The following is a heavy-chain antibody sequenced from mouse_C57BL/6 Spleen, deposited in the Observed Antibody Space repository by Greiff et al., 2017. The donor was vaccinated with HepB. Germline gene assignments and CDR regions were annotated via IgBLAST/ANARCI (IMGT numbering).Heavy chain of an antibody. CDR3: ARELLRAMDY. D-gene: IGHD1-1*01. V-gene: IGHV1-69*01. J-gene: IGHJ4*01. CDR1: GYTFTSYW. CDR2: IDPSDSYT. Sequence: VQLQQPGAELVMPGASVKLSCKASGYTFTSYWMHWVKQRPGQGLEWIGEIDPSDSYTNYNQKFKGKSTLTVDKSSSTAYMQLSSLTSEDSAVYYCARELLRAMDYWGQGTSVTVSS.